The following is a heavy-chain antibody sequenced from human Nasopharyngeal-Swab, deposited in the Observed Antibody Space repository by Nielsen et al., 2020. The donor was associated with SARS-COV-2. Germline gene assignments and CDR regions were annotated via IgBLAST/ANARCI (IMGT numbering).Heavy chain of an antibody. CDR1: GFTFDDYA. CDR3: AKDHGYYYGMDV. CDR2: ISWNSGSI. V-gene: IGHV3-9*01. Sequence: SLKISCAASGFTFDDYAMHWVRQAPGTGLEWVSGISWNSGSIGYADSVKGRFTISRDNAKNSLYLQMNSLRAEDTALYYCAKDHGYYYGMDVWGQGTTVTVSS. J-gene: IGHJ6*02.